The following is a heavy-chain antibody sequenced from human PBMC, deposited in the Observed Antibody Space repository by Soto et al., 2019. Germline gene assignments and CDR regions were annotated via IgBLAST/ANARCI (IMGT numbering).Heavy chain of an antibody. J-gene: IGHJ4*02. CDR1: GGSISSSSYY. V-gene: IGHV4-39*01. Sequence: SETLSLTCTVSGGSISSSSYYWGWIRQPPGKGLEWIGNIYHSGSAYYNPSLKSRVTMSADMSNNQFSLKLYSVTAADTAVYYCASRRGGSSWFDFWGQGTLVTVSS. D-gene: IGHD6-13*01. CDR3: ASRRGGSSWFDF. CDR2: IYHSGSA.